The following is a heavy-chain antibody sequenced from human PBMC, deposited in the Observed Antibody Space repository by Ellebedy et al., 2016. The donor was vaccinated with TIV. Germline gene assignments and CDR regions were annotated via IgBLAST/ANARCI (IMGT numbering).Heavy chain of an antibody. J-gene: IGHJ4*02. CDR1: GYTFTTYD. V-gene: IGHV1-8*03. D-gene: IGHD3-16*01. CDR2: VNPKSGNT. Sequence: AASVKVSCKASGYTFTTYDINWVRQATGQGLEWMGWVNPKSGNTGYAQKFQGRVTITRDTSISTAYMELSSLRSGDTAVYYCARTWGDLDYWGQGTLVTVSS. CDR3: ARTWGDLDY.